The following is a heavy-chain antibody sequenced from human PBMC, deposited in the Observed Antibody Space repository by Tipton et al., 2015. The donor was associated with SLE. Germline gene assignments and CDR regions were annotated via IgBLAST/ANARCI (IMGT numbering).Heavy chain of an antibody. CDR3: AGQRALYGMDV. CDR2: IWYDGSNK. Sequence: SLRLSCAASGFTFSAYGMHWVRQAPGKGLEWVAVIWYDGSNKYYADSVKGRFTISRDNSKNTLYLQMNSLRAEDTAVYYCAGQRALYGMDVWGRGTTVTVSS. J-gene: IGHJ6*02. CDR1: GFTFSAYG. V-gene: IGHV3-33*01. D-gene: IGHD2-2*01.